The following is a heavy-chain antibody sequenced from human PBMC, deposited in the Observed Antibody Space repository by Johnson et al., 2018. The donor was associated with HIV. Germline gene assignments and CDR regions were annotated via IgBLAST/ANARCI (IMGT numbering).Heavy chain of an antibody. CDR1: GFTFSSYA. D-gene: IGHD4-17*01. J-gene: IGHJ3*02. Sequence: EVQLVESGGGVVQPGRSLRLSCAASGFTFSSYAIHWVRQAPGKGLAWVSGINWNGGSKDYADSVQGRFTISRDNDKNSLYLQMNSLTAEDTALYYCARDRGGGSYGEPIVQAFDIWGQGTVVTVTS. CDR2: INWNGGSK. V-gene: IGHV3-20*04. CDR3: ARDRGGGSYGEPIVQAFDI.